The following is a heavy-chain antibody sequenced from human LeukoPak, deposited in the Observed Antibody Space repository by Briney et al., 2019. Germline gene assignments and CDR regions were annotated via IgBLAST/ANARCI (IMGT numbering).Heavy chain of an antibody. D-gene: IGHD5-12*01. CDR1: GGSINSYY. CDR2: IYYSGST. CDR3: ARHYSGYDASGLDI. Sequence: SETLSLTCTVSGGSINSYYWSWVRQPPGEGLECIGYIYYSGSTNYNPSLKSRLTISVDTSKDQFSLKLSSVTAADTAVYYCARHYSGYDASGLDIWGQGTMVTISS. J-gene: IGHJ3*02. V-gene: IGHV4-59*08.